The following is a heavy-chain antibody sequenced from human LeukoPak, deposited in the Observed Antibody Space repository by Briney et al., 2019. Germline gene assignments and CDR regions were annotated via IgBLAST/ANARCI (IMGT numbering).Heavy chain of an antibody. CDR2: IVVDTGNT. CDR3: AADRDASGWFEGFFFDH. V-gene: IGHV1-58*01. Sequence: SVKVSCRASGFTFTSSVVQWVRQVRGQRLEWIGWIVVDTGNTKYAQEFQERVTITRDMSTNTAYMELSSLRSEDTAVYYCAADRDASGWFEGFFFDHWGQGTLVTVSS. J-gene: IGHJ4*02. D-gene: IGHD6-19*01. CDR1: GFTFTSSV.